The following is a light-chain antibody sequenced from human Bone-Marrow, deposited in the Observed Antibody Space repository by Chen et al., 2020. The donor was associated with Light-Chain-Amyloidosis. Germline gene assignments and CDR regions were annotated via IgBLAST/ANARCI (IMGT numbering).Light chain of an antibody. CDR3: QVWDRSSDRPV. J-gene: IGLJ3*02. CDR1: NIGSTS. V-gene: IGLV3-21*03. CDR2: DDS. Sequence: SYLLPPPSPVSVAPGTTATIACGGNNIGSTSVHWYQQPPGPAPLLVVYDDSDRPSGIPERLSGSNSGNTATLTIRRVEAGEEADYYCQVWDRSSDRPVFGGGTKLTVL.